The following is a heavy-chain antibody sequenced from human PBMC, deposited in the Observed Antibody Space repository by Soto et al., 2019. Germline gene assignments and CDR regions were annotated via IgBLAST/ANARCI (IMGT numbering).Heavy chain of an antibody. Sequence: GGSLRLSCAASGFTFSSYSMNWVRQAPGKGLEWVSYISSSSSTIYYADSVKGRFTISRDNAKNSLYLQMNSLRDEDTAVYYCARVFLESRSSGWYFHFDYWGQGTLVTVSS. CDR2: ISSSSSTI. V-gene: IGHV3-48*02. D-gene: IGHD6-19*01. CDR3: ARVFLESRSSGWYFHFDY. CDR1: GFTFSSYS. J-gene: IGHJ4*02.